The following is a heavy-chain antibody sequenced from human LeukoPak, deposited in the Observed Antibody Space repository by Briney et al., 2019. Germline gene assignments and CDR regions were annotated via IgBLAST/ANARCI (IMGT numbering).Heavy chain of an antibody. V-gene: IGHV1-18*01. J-gene: IGHJ4*02. D-gene: IGHD4-17*01. CDR3: ASALDYGDEFDY. CDR1: GYTFTSYG. Sequence: ASVKVSCKASGYTFTSYGISWVRQAPGQGLEWTGWISAYNGNTNYAQKLQGRVTMTTDTSTSTAYMELRSLRSDDTAVYYCASALDYGDEFDYWGQGTLVTVSS. CDR2: ISAYNGNT.